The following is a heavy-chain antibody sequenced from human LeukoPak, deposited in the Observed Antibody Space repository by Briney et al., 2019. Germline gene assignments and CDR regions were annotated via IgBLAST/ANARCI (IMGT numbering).Heavy chain of an antibody. D-gene: IGHD3-10*01. J-gene: IGHJ4*02. CDR3: ARDFTWAITMVRGVFDY. V-gene: IGHV3-48*01. Sequence: TGGSLRLSCAASGFTFSSYGMSWVRQAPGKGLEWVSYISSSSSNIYYADSVKGRFTISRDNAKNSLYLQMNSLRAEDTAVYYCARDFTWAITMVRGVFDYWGQGTLVTVSS. CDR2: ISSSSSNI. CDR1: GFTFSSYG.